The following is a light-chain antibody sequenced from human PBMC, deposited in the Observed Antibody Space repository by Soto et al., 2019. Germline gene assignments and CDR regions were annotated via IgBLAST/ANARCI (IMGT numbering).Light chain of an antibody. V-gene: IGLV2-23*01. CDR2: EGT. Sequence: QSVLTQPASVSGSPGQSISISCTGTRSDLGSYNLVSWYQQRPGKAPKLMIFEGTKRPSGVSNRFSGSKSGNTASLTISGLQVDDEADYYCCSYAGSSTYVFGTGTQLTVL. CDR1: RSDLGSYNL. CDR3: CSYAGSSTYV. J-gene: IGLJ1*01.